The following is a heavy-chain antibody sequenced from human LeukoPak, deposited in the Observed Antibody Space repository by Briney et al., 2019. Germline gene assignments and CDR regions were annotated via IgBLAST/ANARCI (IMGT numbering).Heavy chain of an antibody. D-gene: IGHD2-15*01. CDR3: ARNGDDCSGGSCYSASYYFDY. J-gene: IGHJ4*02. V-gene: IGHV1-46*01. CDR1: GYTFTSYY. Sequence: ASVKVSCKASGYTFTSYYMHWVRQAPGQGLEWMGIINPSGGSTSYAQKFQSRVTMTRDTSTSTVYMELSSLRSEDTAVYYCARNGDDCSGGSCYSASYYFDYWGQGTLVTVSS. CDR2: INPSGGST.